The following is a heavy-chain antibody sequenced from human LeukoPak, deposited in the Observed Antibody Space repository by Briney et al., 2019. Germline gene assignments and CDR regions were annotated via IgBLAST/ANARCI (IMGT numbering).Heavy chain of an antibody. D-gene: IGHD6-13*01. Sequence: SETLSLTCTVSGGSIGNDYWSWIRQPPGKGLEWIGYIYYSGSTTYNPSLESRVSISVDMSKNQFSLKLTSVTAADTAVYYCAKFAAAAAHFDYWGQGTLVTVSS. CDR1: GGSIGNDY. CDR3: AKFAAAAAHFDY. CDR2: IYYSGST. J-gene: IGHJ4*02. V-gene: IGHV4-59*08.